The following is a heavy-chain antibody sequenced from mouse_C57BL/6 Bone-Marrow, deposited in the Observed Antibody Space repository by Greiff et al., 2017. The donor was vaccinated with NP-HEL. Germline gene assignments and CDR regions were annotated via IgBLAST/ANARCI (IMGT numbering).Heavy chain of an antibody. V-gene: IGHV1-64*01. D-gene: IGHD1-1*02. CDR3: ARHWYNAWFAY. CDR1: GYTFTSYW. J-gene: IGHJ3*01. CDR2: IHPNSGST. Sequence: VQLLQPGAELAKPGASVKLSCKASGYTFTSYWMHWVKQRPGQGLEWIGMIHPNSGSTNYNEKFKSKTTLTVDKSSSTAYMQLSRLTSEDSAVYYCARHWYNAWFAYWGQGTLVTVSA.